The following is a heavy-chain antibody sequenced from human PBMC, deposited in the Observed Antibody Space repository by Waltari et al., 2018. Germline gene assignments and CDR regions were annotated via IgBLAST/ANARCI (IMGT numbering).Heavy chain of an antibody. CDR3: AKLVRPSGREPIEFDY. Sequence: EVQLVESGGGLVQPGGSLRLSCAASGFTFSSYAMSWVRLAPGKGLEWVSAISGSGGSTYYADSVKGRFTISRDNSKNTLYLQMNSLRAEDTAVYYCAKLVRPSGREPIEFDYWGQGTLVTVSS. CDR1: GFTFSSYA. J-gene: IGHJ4*02. V-gene: IGHV3-23*04. D-gene: IGHD6-19*01. CDR2: ISGSGGST.